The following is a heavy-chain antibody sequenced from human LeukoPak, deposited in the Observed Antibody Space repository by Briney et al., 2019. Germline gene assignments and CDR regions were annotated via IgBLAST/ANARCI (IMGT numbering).Heavy chain of an antibody. D-gene: IGHD3-9*01. J-gene: IGHJ4*02. Sequence: GGSLRPSCAASGFTFSNYAMSWVRQAPGKGLEWVSAIVGSGGSTYYADSVKGRFTISRDNPKNTLYLQMNSLRAEDTAVYYCANWGDYDILTGYYDSDYWGQGTLVTVSS. CDR1: GFTFSNYA. CDR2: IVGSGGST. V-gene: IGHV3-23*01. CDR3: ANWGDYDILTGYYDSDY.